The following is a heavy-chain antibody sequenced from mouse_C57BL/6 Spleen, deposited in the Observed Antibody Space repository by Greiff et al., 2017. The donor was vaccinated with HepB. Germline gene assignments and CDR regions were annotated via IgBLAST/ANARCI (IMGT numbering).Heavy chain of an antibody. CDR2: INPYNGDT. CDR1: GYSFTGYF. V-gene: IGHV1-20*01. J-gene: IGHJ4*01. D-gene: IGHD1-1*01. CDR3: ARRVTTVVATYYYAMDY. Sequence: DVQLQESGPELVKPGDSVKISCRASGYSFTGYFMNWVMQSHGKSLEWIGRINPYNGDTFYNQKFKGKATLTVDKSSSTAHMELRSLTSEDSAVYYCARRVTTVVATYYYAMDYWGQGTSVTVSS.